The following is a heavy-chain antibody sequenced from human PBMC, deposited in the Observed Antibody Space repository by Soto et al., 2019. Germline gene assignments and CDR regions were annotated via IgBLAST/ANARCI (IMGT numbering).Heavy chain of an antibody. D-gene: IGHD3-3*01. CDR1: GDSVSSNSVA. Sequence: QVQLQQSGPGLVKPSQTLSLTCAISGDSVSSNSVAWNWIRQSPSRGLEWLGRTYYRSKGYNDYGVTVKGRLTINPETSKNQFSLQLNSGTPEDTAVYYCARGRFNDFCIWGQGTMVTVSS. CDR2: TYYRSKGYN. J-gene: IGHJ3*02. CDR3: ARGRFNDFCI. V-gene: IGHV6-1*01.